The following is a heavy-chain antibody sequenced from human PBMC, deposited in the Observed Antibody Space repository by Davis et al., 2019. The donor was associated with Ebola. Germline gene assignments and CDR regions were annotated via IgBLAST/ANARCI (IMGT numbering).Heavy chain of an antibody. J-gene: IGHJ3*02. D-gene: IGHD1-26*01. CDR2: ISAYNGNT. V-gene: IGHV1-18*01. Sequence: ASVKVSCKASGYSFNNYAISWLRQAPGQGLEWMGWISAYNGNTNYSQKVQGRVTMTTDTSTGTAYLDLRSLRSDDTAVYFCARTSIVGTTTTASDIWGQGTLVTVSS. CDR1: GYSFNNYA. CDR3: ARTSIVGTTTTASDI.